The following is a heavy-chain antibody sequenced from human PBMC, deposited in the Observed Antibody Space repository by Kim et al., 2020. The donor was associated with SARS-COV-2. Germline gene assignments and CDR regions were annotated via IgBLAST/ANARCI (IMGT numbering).Heavy chain of an antibody. CDR1: GYTFTSYY. Sequence: ASVKVSCKASGYTFTSYYMHWVRQAPGQGLEWMGIINPSGGSTSYAQKFQGRVTMTRDTSTSTDYMELSSLRSEDTAVYYCARDIVAYCGGGCYPANYYYGMDVWGQGTMVTVSS. J-gene: IGHJ6*02. D-gene: IGHD2-21*02. CDR2: INPSGGST. CDR3: ARDIVAYCGGGCYPANYYYGMDV. V-gene: IGHV1-46*01.